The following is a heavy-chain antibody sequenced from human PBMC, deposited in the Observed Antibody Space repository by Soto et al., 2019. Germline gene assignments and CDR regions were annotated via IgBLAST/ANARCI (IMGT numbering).Heavy chain of an antibody. J-gene: IGHJ4*02. CDR3: VQGLRISRQYFES. V-gene: IGHV3-9*01. Sequence: EVQLVESGGGLVQPGRSLRLSCAASGFTFDDYAMHWVRQAPGGGVEWGSGITWNSDNIAYADSVMGRFTISRDKAKNSLCRHMNSLRPEDTALYYCVQGLRISRQYFESWGQGTLVTVSS. CDR1: GFTFDDYA. CDR2: ITWNSDNI.